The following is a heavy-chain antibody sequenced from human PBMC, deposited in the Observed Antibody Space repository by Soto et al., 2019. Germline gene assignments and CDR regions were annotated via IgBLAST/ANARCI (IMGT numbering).Heavy chain of an antibody. V-gene: IGHV3-48*03. Sequence: QSGWSLRLSCAASGFTFRSYEMTWVRQAPGKGLEWVSYISSSGSTIKYADSVKGRFTISRDNAKNSLYLQMNSLRGEDTAVYYCARGSGSHRRLDYWGQGTRVTVYS. J-gene: IGHJ4*02. D-gene: IGHD1-26*01. CDR3: ARGSGSHRRLDY. CDR1: GFTFRSYE. CDR2: ISSSGSTI.